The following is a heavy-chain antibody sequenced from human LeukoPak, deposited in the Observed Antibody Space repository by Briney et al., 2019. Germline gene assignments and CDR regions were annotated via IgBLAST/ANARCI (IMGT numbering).Heavy chain of an antibody. V-gene: IGHV3-7*01. D-gene: IGHD3-10*01. CDR1: GFTFSDFW. CDR3: TKGRSNHY. Sequence: GGSLRLSCAASGFTFSDFWMGWVRQAPGKGLEWVANIDQDGSENYYVDSVKGRFTISRDNAKNSLYLQMNSLRAEDTAVYYCTKGRSNHYWGQGTLVTVST. CDR2: IDQDGSEN. J-gene: IGHJ4*02.